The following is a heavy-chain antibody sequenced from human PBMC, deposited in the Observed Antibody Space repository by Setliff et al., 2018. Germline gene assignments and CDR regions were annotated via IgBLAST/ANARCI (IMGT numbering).Heavy chain of an antibody. CDR3: ARHNTNLQPNDY. CDR2: ISGSGTYT. Sequence: GGSLRLSCAASGFTFSNFGMNWVRQAPGKGLEWVSSISGSGTYTYTADSVKGRFTISRGNAKNSLYLQMNSLRAEDTAVYFCARHNTNLQPNDYWGQGTLVTVSS. J-gene: IGHJ4*02. V-gene: IGHV3-21*01. D-gene: IGHD1-1*01. CDR1: GFTFSNFG.